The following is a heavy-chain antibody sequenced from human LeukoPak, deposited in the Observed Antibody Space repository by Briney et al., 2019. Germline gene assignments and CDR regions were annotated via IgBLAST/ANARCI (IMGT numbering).Heavy chain of an antibody. Sequence: GGSLRLSCAASGFTFSSYAMSWVRQAPGKGLEWVSAISGSGGSTYYADSVKGRFTISRDNSKNTLYLQVNSLRAEDTAVYYCAKSRYCSSTSCYTVWFDPWGQGTLVTVSS. CDR3: AKSRYCSSTSCYTVWFDP. CDR1: GFTFSSYA. D-gene: IGHD2-2*02. CDR2: ISGSGGST. J-gene: IGHJ5*02. V-gene: IGHV3-23*01.